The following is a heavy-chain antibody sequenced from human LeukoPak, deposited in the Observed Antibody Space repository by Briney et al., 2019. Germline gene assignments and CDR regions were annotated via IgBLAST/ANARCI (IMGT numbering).Heavy chain of an antibody. V-gene: IGHV3-7*03. D-gene: IGHD4-17*01. CDR1: GFTFGSYW. Sequence: LPGGSLRLSCAASGFTFGSYWMSWVRQAPGKGLEWVANIKQGGSEKYYVDSVKGRFTISRDNAKNSLYLQMNSLRAEDTAVYFCARGQTTMTNWGQGTLVTVSS. J-gene: IGHJ4*02. CDR2: IKQGGSEK. CDR3: ARGQTTMTN.